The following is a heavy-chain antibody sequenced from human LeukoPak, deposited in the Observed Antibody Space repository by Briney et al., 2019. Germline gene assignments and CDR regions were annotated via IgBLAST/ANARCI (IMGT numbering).Heavy chain of an antibody. CDR1: GNTFSSYA. J-gene: IGHJ4*02. CDR2: IVPILEAT. CDR3: AREGDVFGPFDS. V-gene: IGHV1-69*04. D-gene: IGHD3-16*01. Sequence: VASVKVSCKASGNTFSSYAISWVRQAPGQGHEWLGRIVPILEATKYSPHLEGRVTITADKSTVTAYMELNSLRSDDTAVYYCAREGDVFGPFDSWGQGTRVTVSS.